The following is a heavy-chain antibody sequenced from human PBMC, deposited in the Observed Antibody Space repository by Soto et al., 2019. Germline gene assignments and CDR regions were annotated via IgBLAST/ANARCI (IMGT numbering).Heavy chain of an antibody. D-gene: IGHD3-10*01. V-gene: IGHV4-31*03. J-gene: IGHJ6*02. CDR3: ARDTARGYYYYGMDV. CDR2: IYYSGST. Sequence: SETLSLTCTVSGGSISSGGYYWSWIRQHPGKGLEWIGYIYYSGSTYYNPSLKSRVTISVDTSKNQFSLKLSSVTAADTAVYYCARDTARGYYYYGMDVWGQGTTVTVS. CDR1: GGSISSGGYY.